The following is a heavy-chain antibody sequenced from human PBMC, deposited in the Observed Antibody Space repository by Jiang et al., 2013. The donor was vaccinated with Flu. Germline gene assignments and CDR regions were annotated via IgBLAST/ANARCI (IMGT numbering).Heavy chain of an antibody. CDR2: IYYSGST. J-gene: IGHJ3*02. CDR1: GGSISSSSYY. D-gene: IGHD4-17*01. Sequence: LLKPSETLSLTCTVSGGSISSSSYYWGWIRQPPGKGLEWIGSIYYSGSTYYNPSLKSRVTISVDTSKNQFSLKLSSVTAADTAVYYCARAEVTTDAFDIWGQGTMVTVSS. V-gene: IGHV4-39*07. CDR3: ARAEVTTDAFDI.